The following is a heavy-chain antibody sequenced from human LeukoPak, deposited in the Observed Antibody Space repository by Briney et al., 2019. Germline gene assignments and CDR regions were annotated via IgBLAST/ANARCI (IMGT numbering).Heavy chain of an antibody. CDR3: VRDRGWYHFDL. CDR1: GFIFSSYA. V-gene: IGHV3-7*01. J-gene: IGHJ4*02. CDR2: NKGDGTSE. Sequence: GGSLRLSCAASGFIFSSYAMHWIRQAPGKGLEWVAHNKGDGTSEKYLDSVKGRFTISRDNTKNSLFLQLNSLRAEDTADYYCVRDRGWYHFDLWGQGTLVTVSS. D-gene: IGHD3-10*01.